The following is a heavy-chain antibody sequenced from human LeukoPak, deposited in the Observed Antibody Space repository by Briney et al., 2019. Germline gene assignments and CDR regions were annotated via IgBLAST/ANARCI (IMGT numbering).Heavy chain of an antibody. D-gene: IGHD7-27*01. V-gene: IGHV3-7*01. CDR3: ARHVGISF. CDR1: GFTFSGAW. CDR2: IREDGTEK. J-gene: IGHJ4*02. Sequence: GGSLRLSCTASGFTFSGAWMTWVRQAPGKGLEWVANIREDGTEKNYVDSVKGRFTISRDNAKNSLFLQMSNLRDDDTAIYYCARHVGISFWGQGALVTVSS.